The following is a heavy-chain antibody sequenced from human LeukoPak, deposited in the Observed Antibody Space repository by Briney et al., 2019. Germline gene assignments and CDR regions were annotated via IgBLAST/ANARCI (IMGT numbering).Heavy chain of an antibody. D-gene: IGHD3-22*01. CDR3: ARDPYYDSSGYSHFDY. CDR1: GFTFGDYG. Sequence: GGSLRLSCTASGFTFGDYGMSWFRQAPGKGLEWVSYISSSSSTIYYADSVKGRFTISRDNAKNSLYLQMNSLRAEDTAVYYCARDPYYDSSGYSHFDYWGQGTLVTVSS. V-gene: IGHV3-48*04. J-gene: IGHJ4*02. CDR2: ISSSSSTI.